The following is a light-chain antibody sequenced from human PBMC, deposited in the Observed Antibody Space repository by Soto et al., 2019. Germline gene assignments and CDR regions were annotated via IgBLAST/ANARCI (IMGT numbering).Light chain of an antibody. CDR3: SSYTSSSTRV. CDR2: EVS. V-gene: IGLV2-14*03. J-gene: IGLJ1*01. CDR1: SNAVGAYDF. Sequence: QSVLTQPASVSGSPGQSITISCTGTSNAVGAYDFVSWYQQHPDKAPKLMIYEVSNRPSGVSNRFSGSKSVNTATLTISGLQAEDEADYYCSSYTSSSTRVFGTGTKVTVL.